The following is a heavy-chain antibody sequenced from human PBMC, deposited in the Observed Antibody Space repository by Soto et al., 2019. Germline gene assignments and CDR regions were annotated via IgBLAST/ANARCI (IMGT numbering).Heavy chain of an antibody. V-gene: IGHV1-69*06. CDR3: ASPSGYSSKRDYYFDY. D-gene: IGHD6-19*01. J-gene: IGHJ4*02. Sequence: QVQLVQSGAEVKKPGSSVKVSCKASGGTFSSYAISWVRQAPGQGLEWMGGIIPIFGTANYAQKFPGRVTITANKSTSTAYMELSSLRSEDTAVYYCASPSGYSSKRDYYFDYWGQGTLVTVSS. CDR1: GGTFSSYA. CDR2: IIPIFGTA.